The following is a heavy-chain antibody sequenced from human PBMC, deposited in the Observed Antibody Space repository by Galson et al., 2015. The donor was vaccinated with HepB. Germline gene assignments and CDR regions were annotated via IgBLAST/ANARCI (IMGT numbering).Heavy chain of an antibody. Sequence: SLRLSCAASGFTFGDYAMSWVRQAPGKGLEWVGFIRSKAYGGTTEYAASVKGRFTISRDDSKSIAYLQMNSLKTEDTAVYYCTRLSGYLYYYYGMDVWGQGTTVTVSS. CDR2: IRSKAYGGTT. CDR3: TRLSGYLYYYYGMDV. D-gene: IGHD3-22*01. J-gene: IGHJ6*02. V-gene: IGHV3-49*04. CDR1: GFTFGDYA.